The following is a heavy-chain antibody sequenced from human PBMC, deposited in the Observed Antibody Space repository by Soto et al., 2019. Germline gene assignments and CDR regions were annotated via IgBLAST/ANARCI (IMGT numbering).Heavy chain of an antibody. Sequence: QVQLVESGGGVVQPGTSLRLSCAASGFSFSSYGMHWVRQTPGKGLEWVAGISYDGSNKYYVDSMKGRLTISRDNSKNKLDLQMNSLSAEDTAVYYCAKDTYYHDSSGYYVFDSWGQGTLVTVSS. V-gene: IGHV3-30*18. CDR3: AKDTYYHDSSGYYVFDS. D-gene: IGHD3-22*01. CDR1: GFSFSSYG. J-gene: IGHJ4*02. CDR2: ISYDGSNK.